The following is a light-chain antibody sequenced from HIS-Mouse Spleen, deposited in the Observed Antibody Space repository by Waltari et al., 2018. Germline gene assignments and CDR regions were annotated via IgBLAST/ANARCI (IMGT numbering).Light chain of an antibody. CDR2: KAS. CDR1: QRISSW. V-gene: IGKV1-5*03. J-gene: IGKJ1*01. CDR3: QQYNSYTWT. Sequence: DIQMTQSPSTLSASVGDRVTITCRASQRISSWLAWYQQKPGKAPKLLIYKASSLESGVPSRFSGSGSGTEFTLTNSSLQPDDFATYYCQQYNSYTWTFGQGTKVEIK.